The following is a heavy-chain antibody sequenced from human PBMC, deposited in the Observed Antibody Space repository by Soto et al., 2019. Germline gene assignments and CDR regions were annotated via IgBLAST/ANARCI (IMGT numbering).Heavy chain of an antibody. CDR2: IKQDGSEK. CDR1: GFSFSSYW. V-gene: IGHV3-7*01. Sequence: GSLRLSCAASGFSFSSYWMSWVRQAPGKGLEWVANIKQDGSEKNYVDSVKGRFTISRDNAKNSLYLQMNTLRAEDTAVYYCYSGGYTDYWGQGTLVTVSS. D-gene: IGHD1-26*01. J-gene: IGHJ4*02. CDR3: YSGGYTDY.